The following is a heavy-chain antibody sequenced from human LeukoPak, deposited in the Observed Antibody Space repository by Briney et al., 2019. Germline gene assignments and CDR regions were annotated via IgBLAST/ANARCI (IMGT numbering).Heavy chain of an antibody. V-gene: IGHV3-23*01. D-gene: IGHD5-12*01. Sequence: GGSLRLSCAASGFTFSSYGMSWVRQAPGKGLEWVSAISGSGGSTYYADSVKGRFTISRDNSKNTLYLQMNSLRAEDTAVYYCAKAGSGYDYGSRILYYYYYYMDVWGKGTTVTISS. J-gene: IGHJ6*03. CDR3: AKAGSGYDYGSRILYYYYYYMDV. CDR2: ISGSGGST. CDR1: GFTFSSYG.